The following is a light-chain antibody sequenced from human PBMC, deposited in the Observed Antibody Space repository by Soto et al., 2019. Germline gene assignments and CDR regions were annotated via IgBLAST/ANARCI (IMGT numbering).Light chain of an antibody. CDR1: QGISSY. Sequence: IQLTQSPSSLSASVGDRVTITCRASQGISSYLGWYEQKPGKAPRLLIYAASRLHSGVPARFSGSGAETDFTLTITSLQPEDFGIYYCQQSYATVRTFGGGTKVDIK. CDR3: QQSYATVRT. J-gene: IGKJ4*01. CDR2: AAS. V-gene: IGKV1-39*01.